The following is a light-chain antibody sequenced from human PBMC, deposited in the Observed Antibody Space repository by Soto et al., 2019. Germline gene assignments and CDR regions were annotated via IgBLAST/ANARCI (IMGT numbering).Light chain of an antibody. CDR3: SSSTNTNTLVI. J-gene: IGLJ2*01. Sequence: QSVLTQPASVSGSPGQSVTISCTGTSGDIGRYKFVSWFQQHPGKAPKLLIFEGTNRPSVVSHRFSGSKSGTTASLTISGLQAEDEAMYFCSSSTNTNTLVIFGGGTKVTVL. CDR1: SGDIGRYKF. V-gene: IGLV2-14*01. CDR2: EGT.